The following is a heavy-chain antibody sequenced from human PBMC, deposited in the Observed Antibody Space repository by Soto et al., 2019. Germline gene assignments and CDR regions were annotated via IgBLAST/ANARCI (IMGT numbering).Heavy chain of an antibody. CDR3: ARDKICSSTSCYYGSEAFDI. CDR1: GYTFTIYY. Sequence: EASVKVYCKASGYTFTIYYMHWGRQAPGQGLEWMGIINPSGGSTSYAQKFQGRVTMTRDTSTSTVYMELSSLRSEDTAVYYCARDKICSSTSCYYGSEAFDIWGQGTMVTVSS. J-gene: IGHJ3*02. D-gene: IGHD2-2*01. CDR2: INPSGGST. V-gene: IGHV1-46*03.